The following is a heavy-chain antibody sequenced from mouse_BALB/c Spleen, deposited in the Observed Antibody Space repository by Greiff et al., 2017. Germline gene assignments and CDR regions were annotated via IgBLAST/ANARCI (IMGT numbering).Heavy chain of an antibody. J-gene: IGHJ2*01. D-gene: IGHD1-1*01. Sequence: EVQGVESGGGLVQPGGSLKLSCAASGFTFSSYGMSWVRQTPDKRLELVATINSNGGSTYYPDSVKGRFTISRDNAKNTLYLQMSSLKSEDTAMYYCARENYANYFDYWGQGTTLTVSS. CDR3: ARENYANYFDY. CDR1: GFTFSSYG. V-gene: IGHV5-6-3*01. CDR2: INSNGGST.